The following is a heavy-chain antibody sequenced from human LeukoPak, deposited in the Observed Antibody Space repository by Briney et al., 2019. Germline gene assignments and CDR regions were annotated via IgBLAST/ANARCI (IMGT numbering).Heavy chain of an antibody. CDR3: ARGEYLADYGDYFDY. D-gene: IGHD4-17*01. CDR2: ISSSGGYI. CDR1: GFTFSSYH. Sequence: GGSLRLSCEVSGFTFSSYHMNWVRQAPGKGLEWVSSISSSGGYIYYGDSMTGRFTISRDNARNTLYLQMNSLRAEDTAVYYCARGEYLADYGDYFDYWGQGTQVTVSS. V-gene: IGHV3-21*01. J-gene: IGHJ4*02.